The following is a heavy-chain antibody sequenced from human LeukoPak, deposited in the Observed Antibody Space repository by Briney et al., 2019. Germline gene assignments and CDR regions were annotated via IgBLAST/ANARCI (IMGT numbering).Heavy chain of an antibody. Sequence: SLRLSCAASGFTFTKYWMTWVRQAPGKGLEWVSGISWNSGSIGYADSVKGRFTISRDNAKNSLYLQMNSLRAEDTALYYCAKAGDYYGSGSSIDYWGQGTLVTVSS. V-gene: IGHV3-9*01. CDR1: GFTFTKYW. CDR2: ISWNSGSI. CDR3: AKAGDYYGSGSSIDY. J-gene: IGHJ4*02. D-gene: IGHD3-10*01.